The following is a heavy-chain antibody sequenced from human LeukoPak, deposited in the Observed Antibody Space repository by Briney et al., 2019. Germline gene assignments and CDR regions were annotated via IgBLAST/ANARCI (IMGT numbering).Heavy chain of an antibody. Sequence: LPGGSLRLSCAASGFTFSSYWMHWVRRAPGKGLVWVSRINSDGSSTSYADSVKGRFTISRDNAKNTLYLQMNSLRAEDTAVYYCARGGASRGNWFDPWGQGTPVTVSS. J-gene: IGHJ5*02. CDR2: INSDGSST. V-gene: IGHV3-74*01. CDR3: ARGGASRGNWFDP. CDR1: GFTFSSYW.